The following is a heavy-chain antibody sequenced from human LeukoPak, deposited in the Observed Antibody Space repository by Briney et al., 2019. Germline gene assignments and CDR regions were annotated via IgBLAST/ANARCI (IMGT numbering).Heavy chain of an antibody. D-gene: IGHD1-26*01. Sequence: GGSLRPSCTASGFIFSSYGMHWVRQAPGKGLEWVTIIWYDGSNKYYADSVKGRFTTSRDNSKNTLYLQMNSLRAEDTAVYYCGRDARVGATPGLFDYWGQGTLVTVSS. J-gene: IGHJ4*02. CDR2: IWYDGSNK. V-gene: IGHV3-33*01. CDR1: GFIFSSYG. CDR3: GRDARVGATPGLFDY.